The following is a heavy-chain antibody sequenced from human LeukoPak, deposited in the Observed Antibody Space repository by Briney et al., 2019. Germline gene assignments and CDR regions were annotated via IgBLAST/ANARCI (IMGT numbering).Heavy chain of an antibody. CDR3: ARDLGDVSMVRGVMVHFDY. Sequence: PGGSLRLSCAASGFTFDDYGMSWVRQAPGKGLEWVSGINWNGGSTGYADSVKGRFTISRDNAKNSLYLQMNSLRAEDTALYYCARDLGDVSMVRGVMVHFDYWGQGTLVTVSS. D-gene: IGHD3-10*01. CDR2: INWNGGST. V-gene: IGHV3-20*04. CDR1: GFTFDDYG. J-gene: IGHJ4*02.